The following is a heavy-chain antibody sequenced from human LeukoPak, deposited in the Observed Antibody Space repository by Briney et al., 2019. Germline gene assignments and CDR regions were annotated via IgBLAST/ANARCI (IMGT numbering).Heavy chain of an antibody. Sequence: ASVKVSCKASGYTFTSYGISWVRQAPGQGLEWMGWISAYNGNTNYAQKLQGRVTMTTDTSTSTAYMELRSLRSDDTAVYYCARVSRAWAYYGDRYNWFDPWGQGTLVTVSS. CDR2: ISAYNGNT. D-gene: IGHD4-17*01. J-gene: IGHJ5*02. CDR3: ARVSRAWAYYGDRYNWFDP. CDR1: GYTFTSYG. V-gene: IGHV1-18*01.